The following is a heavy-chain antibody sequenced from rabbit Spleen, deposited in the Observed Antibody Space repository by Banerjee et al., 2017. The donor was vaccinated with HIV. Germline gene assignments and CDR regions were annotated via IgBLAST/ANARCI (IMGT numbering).Heavy chain of an antibody. CDR2: IDTGSSGFT. D-gene: IGHD1-1*01. CDR3: ARDTSTSFSSYGMDL. J-gene: IGHJ6*01. CDR1: GFSFSGSSY. V-gene: IGHV1S40*01. Sequence: QSLEESGGGLVKPGGTLTLTCTVSGFSFSGSSYMCWVRQAPGKGLEWIACIDTGSSGFTYFASWAKGRFTISKTSSTTVTLQVTSLTAADTATYFCARDTSTSFSSYGMDLWGPGTLVTVS.